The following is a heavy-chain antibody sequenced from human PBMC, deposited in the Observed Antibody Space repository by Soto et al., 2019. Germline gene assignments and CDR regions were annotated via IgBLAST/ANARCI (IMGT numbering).Heavy chain of an antibody. J-gene: IGHJ5*02. CDR2: IYYSGST. V-gene: IGHV4-39*01. Sequence: SETLSLTCTVSGGSISSSSYYWGWIRQPPGKGLEWIGSIYYSGSTYYNPSLKSRATISVDTSKNQFSLKLTSVTAADTAVYYCARPGYSSSWYWFDPWGQGTLVTVSS. CDR1: GGSISSSSYY. D-gene: IGHD6-13*01. CDR3: ARPGYSSSWYWFDP.